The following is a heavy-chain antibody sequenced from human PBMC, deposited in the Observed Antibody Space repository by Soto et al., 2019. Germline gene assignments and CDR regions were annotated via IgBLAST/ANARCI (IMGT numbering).Heavy chain of an antibody. CDR2: ISAYNGNT. J-gene: IGHJ4*02. CDR1: GYTFTSYG. CDR3: ASEGPVFGTTGAHFAF. V-gene: IGHV1-18*01. D-gene: IGHD1-26*01. Sequence: ASVKVSCKASGYTFTSYGISWVRQAPGQGLEWMGWISAYNGNTNYAQKLQGRVTMTTDTSTSTAYMELSSLRSEDTAVYYCASEGPVFGTTGAHFAFWSQGTLVTVSS.